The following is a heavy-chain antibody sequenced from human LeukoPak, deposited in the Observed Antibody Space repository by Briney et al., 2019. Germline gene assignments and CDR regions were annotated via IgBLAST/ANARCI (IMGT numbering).Heavy chain of an antibody. V-gene: IGHV4-39*01. CDR3: ARQSNVDTAMITYYYYGMDV. D-gene: IGHD5-18*01. J-gene: IGHJ6*02. CDR2: IYCSGST. CDR1: GGSISSSTYY. Sequence: SETLSLTCIVSGGSISSSTYYWGWIRQPPGKGLEWIGSIYCSGSTYYTPSLKSRVTIFVDTSKNQFSLKLSSVTAADTAVYYCARQSNVDTAMITYYYYGMDVWGQGTTVTVSS.